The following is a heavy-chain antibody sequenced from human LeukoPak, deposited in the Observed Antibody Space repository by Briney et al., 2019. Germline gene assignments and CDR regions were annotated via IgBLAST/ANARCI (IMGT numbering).Heavy chain of an antibody. CDR2: IYGTWNT. Sequence: SETLSLTCTVSGASISSAPYYWAWIRQHPGGGLEWIGHIYGTWNTYYSPSLKSRLTISIDTSGSQFSLELRSVTAADTAVYYCASQKMTTRELDSWGQGTRVTVSS. J-gene: IGHJ4*02. D-gene: IGHD5-24*01. V-gene: IGHV4-31*03. CDR3: ASQKMTTRELDS. CDR1: GASISSAPYY.